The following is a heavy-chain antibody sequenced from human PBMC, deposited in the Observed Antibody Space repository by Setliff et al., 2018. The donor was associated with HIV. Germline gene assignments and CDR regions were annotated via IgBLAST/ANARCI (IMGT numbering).Heavy chain of an antibody. V-gene: IGHV1-46*01. CDR3: ARDWSSEAAGTFTTPDY. CDR1: GYTFTSYY. J-gene: IGHJ4*02. D-gene: IGHD6-13*01. Sequence: ASVKVSCKASGYTFTSYYIHWVRQAPGQGLEWMGIINPSGGSTSYAQKFQGRVTMTRDTSTSTVYMELSSLRSEDTAVYYCARDWSSEAAGTFTTPDYWGQGTLVTVSS. CDR2: INPSGGST.